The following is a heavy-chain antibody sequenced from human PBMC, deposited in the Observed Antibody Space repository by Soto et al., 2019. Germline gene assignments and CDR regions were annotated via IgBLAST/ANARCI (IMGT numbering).Heavy chain of an antibody. CDR1: GGSISSYY. D-gene: IGHD1-26*01. Sequence: SETLSLTCTVSGGSISSYYWSWIRQPPGKGLEWIGYIYYSGSTNYNPSLKSRVTISVDTSKNQFSLKLSSGTAADTAVYYCARGGELYYYYYMDVWGKGTTVTVSS. CDR2: IYYSGST. V-gene: IGHV4-59*01. CDR3: ARGGELYYYYYMDV. J-gene: IGHJ6*03.